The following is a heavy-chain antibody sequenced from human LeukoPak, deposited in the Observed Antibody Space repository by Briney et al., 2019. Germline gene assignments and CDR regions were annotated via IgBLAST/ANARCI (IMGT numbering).Heavy chain of an antibody. CDR3: ARDQSSSWHEGWYFDL. D-gene: IGHD6-13*01. CDR1: GGSFSGYY. V-gene: IGHV4-34*01. Sequence: PSETLSLTCAVYGGSFSGYYWSWIRQPPGKGLEWIGEINHSGSTNYNPSLKSRVTISVDTSKNQFSLKLSSVTAADTAVYYCARDQSSSWHEGWYFDLWGRGTLVTVSS. CDR2: INHSGST. J-gene: IGHJ2*01.